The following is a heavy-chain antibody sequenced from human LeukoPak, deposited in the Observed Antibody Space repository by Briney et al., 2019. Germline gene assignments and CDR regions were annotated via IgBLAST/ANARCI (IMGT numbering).Heavy chain of an antibody. J-gene: IGHJ4*02. D-gene: IGHD3-16*01. V-gene: IGHV3-23*01. CDR1: GLSLSSFA. CDR3: ARASWVSTADAVR. CDR2: MKGTGEK. Sequence: GGSLRLSCAASGLSLSSFAMSWVRQAPARGLEWLSSMKGTGEKFYADSVRGRFTLSRDDSRNTVYLQLNNLRVEDTAVCYCARASWVSTADAVRWGQGTVVTVSS.